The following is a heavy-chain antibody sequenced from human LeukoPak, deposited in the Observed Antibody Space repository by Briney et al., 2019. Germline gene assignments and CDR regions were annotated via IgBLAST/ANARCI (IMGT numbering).Heavy chain of an antibody. CDR3: ARDGYPGGDY. CDR1: GFTFSDYS. D-gene: IGHD3-22*01. V-gene: IGHV3-48*02. CDR2: ISDTGHAI. Sequence: GGPLRLSCAASGFTFSDYSMDWVRQTPGGGLEWVSYISDTGHAIYYADSVKGRFIISRDNAKNSLYLQMNSLRDEDTAVYCCARDGYPGGDYWGQGTLVTVSS. J-gene: IGHJ4*02.